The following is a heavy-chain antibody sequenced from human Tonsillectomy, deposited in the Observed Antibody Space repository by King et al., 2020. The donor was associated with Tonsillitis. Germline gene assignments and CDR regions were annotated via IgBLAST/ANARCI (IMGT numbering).Heavy chain of an antibody. Sequence: VQLVESGGGVVQPGRSLRLSCAASGFTFSSYGMHWVRQAPGKGLEWVAVIWYDGSNKYYADSVKGRFTISRDNSKNTLYLQMNSLRAEDTAVYYCAGEGGWSYGSGSYPFDYWGQGTLVTVSS. CDR1: GFTFSSYG. CDR2: IWYDGSNK. J-gene: IGHJ4*02. D-gene: IGHD3-10*01. V-gene: IGHV3-33*08. CDR3: AGEGGWSYGSGSYPFDY.